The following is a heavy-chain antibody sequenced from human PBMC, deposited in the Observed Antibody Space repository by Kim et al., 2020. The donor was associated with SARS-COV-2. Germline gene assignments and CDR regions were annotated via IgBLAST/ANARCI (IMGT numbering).Heavy chain of an antibody. D-gene: IGHD3-3*01. CDR1: GYTFTSYA. V-gene: IGHV7-4-1*02. CDR3: ARSSIKYFWCASYYMDV. Sequence: ASVKVSCKSSGYTFTSYAMNWVRQAPVQGLEWMGWINTNTGNPTYSQGFTGRFVFSLDTSVSAAYLQISSLNAQDTAVYYCARSSIKYFWCASYYMDV. CDR2: INTNTGNP. J-gene: IGHJ6*03.